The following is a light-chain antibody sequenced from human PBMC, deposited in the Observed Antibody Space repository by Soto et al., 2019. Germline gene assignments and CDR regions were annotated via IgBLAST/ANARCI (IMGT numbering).Light chain of an antibody. V-gene: IGKV1-39*01. CDR2: AAF. CDR3: QQSYSTLWT. CDR1: QSISSY. Sequence: DIEMTQSPSSLSASVGDRVTITCRASQSISSYLNWYQHKPGKAPKLLIYAAFRLKSRVPSRFSGSGTGTDFTLTISSLKPEDFATYYCQQSYSTLWTFGQGNKVEIK. J-gene: IGKJ1*01.